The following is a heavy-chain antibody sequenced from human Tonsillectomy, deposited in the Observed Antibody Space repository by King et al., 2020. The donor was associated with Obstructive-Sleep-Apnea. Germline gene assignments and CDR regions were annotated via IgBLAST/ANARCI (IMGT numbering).Heavy chain of an antibody. CDR3: ARVVCSGGSCYYREQSPDYYYYYGMDV. CDR1: GGSISSSSYY. Sequence: LQLQESGPGLVKPSETLSLTCTVSGGSISSSSYYWGWIRQPPGKGLEWIGSIYYSGSTYYNPSLKSRVTISVDTSKNQFSLKLSSVTAADTAVYYCARVVCSGGSCYYREQSPDYYYYYGMDVWGQGTTVTVSS. J-gene: IGHJ6*02. V-gene: IGHV4-39*07. D-gene: IGHD2-15*01. CDR2: IYYSGST.